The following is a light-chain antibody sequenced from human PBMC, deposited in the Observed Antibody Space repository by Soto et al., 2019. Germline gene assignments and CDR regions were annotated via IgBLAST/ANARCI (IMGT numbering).Light chain of an antibody. Sequence: EIVLTQSPGTLSLSPGERATLSCRASQGVSSSNLAWYQQKPGQAPRLLIYGASSRATGIPDRFSGSGSGTDFTLTISRLEPKDFAVYYCQQYGSSLYTFGQGTKLEIK. CDR1: QGVSSSN. V-gene: IGKV3-20*01. CDR3: QQYGSSLYT. J-gene: IGKJ2*01. CDR2: GAS.